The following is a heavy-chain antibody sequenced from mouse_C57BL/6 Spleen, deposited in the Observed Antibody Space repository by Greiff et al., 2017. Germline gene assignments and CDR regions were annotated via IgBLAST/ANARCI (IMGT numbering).Heavy chain of an antibody. CDR1: GYTFTSYW. D-gene: IGHD1-1*01. CDR2: IDPNSGGT. Sequence: QVQLKQPGAELVKPGASVKLSCKASGYTFTSYWMHWVKQRPGRGLEWIGRIDPNSGGTKYNEKFKSKATLTVDKPSSTAYMQLSSLTSEDSAVYYCARLIITTVVATDWYFDVWGTGTTVTVSS. CDR3: ARLIITTVVATDWYFDV. V-gene: IGHV1-72*01. J-gene: IGHJ1*03.